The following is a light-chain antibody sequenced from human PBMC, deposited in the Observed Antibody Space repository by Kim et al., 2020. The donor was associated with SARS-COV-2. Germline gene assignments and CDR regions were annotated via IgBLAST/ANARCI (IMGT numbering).Light chain of an antibody. J-gene: IGLJ3*02. V-gene: IGLV10-54*01. Sequence: QAGLTQPPSVSKGLRQTATLTCTGNSNNVGNQGAAWLQQHQGHPPKLLSYRNNNRPSGISERLSASRSGNTASLTITGLQPEDEADYYCSAWDSSLSVQVFGGGTQLTVL. CDR3: SAWDSSLSVQV. CDR1: SNNVGNQG. CDR2: RNN.